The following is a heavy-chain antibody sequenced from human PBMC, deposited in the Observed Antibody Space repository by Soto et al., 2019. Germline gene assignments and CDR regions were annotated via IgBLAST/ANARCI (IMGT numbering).Heavy chain of an antibody. V-gene: IGHV3-53*01. CDR1: GFTVSSNF. CDR2: LYSAGNT. D-gene: IGHD5-18*01. Sequence: PGGSLRLSCAASGFTVSSNFMSWVRQAPGKGLEWVSSLYSAGNTFYADSVKGRFPISRDDSKNTVFLQMNSLGAEDTAVYFCARGHAYSYGYSYYFDYWGQGTLVTVSS. CDR3: ARGHAYSYGYSYYFDY. J-gene: IGHJ4*02.